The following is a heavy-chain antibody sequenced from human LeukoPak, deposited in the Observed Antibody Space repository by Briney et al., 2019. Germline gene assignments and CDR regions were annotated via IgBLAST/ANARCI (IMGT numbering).Heavy chain of an antibody. Sequence: PGRSLRLSCAASGFTFSSYAMHWVRQAPGKGLEWVAVISYDGSNKYYADSVKGRFTISRDNSKNTLYLQMNSLRAEDTAVYYCAKGGYGDYGYYYYYGMDVWGQGTTVTVSS. CDR1: GFTFSSYA. D-gene: IGHD4-17*01. V-gene: IGHV3-30-3*01. CDR3: AKGGYGDYGYYYYYGMDV. CDR2: ISYDGSNK. J-gene: IGHJ6*02.